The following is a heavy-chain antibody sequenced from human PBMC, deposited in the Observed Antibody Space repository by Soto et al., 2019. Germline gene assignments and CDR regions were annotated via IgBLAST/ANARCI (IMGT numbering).Heavy chain of an antibody. D-gene: IGHD5-12*01. Sequence: SETLSFTCTVSGGSISSYYWSWIRQPPGKGLEWIGYIYYSGSTNYNPSLKSRVTISVDTSKNQFSLKLSSVTAADTAVYYCARGGYSGYDYVGWFDPWGQGTLVTVSS. J-gene: IGHJ5*02. V-gene: IGHV4-59*01. CDR3: ARGGYSGYDYVGWFDP. CDR2: IYYSGST. CDR1: GGSISSYY.